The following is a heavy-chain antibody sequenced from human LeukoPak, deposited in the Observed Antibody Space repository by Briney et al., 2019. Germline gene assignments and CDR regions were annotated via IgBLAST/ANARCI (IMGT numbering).Heavy chain of an antibody. CDR2: ISSSSSYI. Sequence: GGSLRLSCAASGFTFSSYSMNWVRQAPGKGLEWVSSISSSSSYIYYADSVKGRFTISRDNAKNSLYLQMNSLRAEDTAVYYCARVHHSDPNLDYWGQGTLVTVSS. CDR3: ARVHHSDPNLDY. V-gene: IGHV3-21*01. CDR1: GFTFSSYS. J-gene: IGHJ4*02. D-gene: IGHD1-14*01.